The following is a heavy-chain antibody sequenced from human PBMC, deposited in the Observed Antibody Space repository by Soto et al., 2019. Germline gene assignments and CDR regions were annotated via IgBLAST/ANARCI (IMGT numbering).Heavy chain of an antibody. CDR2: INHSGST. D-gene: IGHD3-3*01. CDR3: ARDHPIYLRFGLSNWFDP. V-gene: IGHV4-34*01. CDR1: GGSFSGYY. Sequence: SETLSLTCAVYGGSFSGYYWSWIRQPPGKGLEWIGEINHSGSTNYNPSLKSRVTISVDTSKNQFSLKLSSVTAADTAVYYCARDHPIYLRFGLSNWFDPWGQGTLVTVSS. J-gene: IGHJ5*02.